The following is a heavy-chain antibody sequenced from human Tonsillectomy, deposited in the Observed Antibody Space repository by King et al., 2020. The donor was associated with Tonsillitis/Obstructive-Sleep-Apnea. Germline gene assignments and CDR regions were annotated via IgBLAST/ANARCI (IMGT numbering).Heavy chain of an antibody. CDR2: IKSKTDGGTT. Sequence: VQLVESGGGLVKPGGSLRLSCAASGLTFSNAWMSWVRQAPGKGLEWVGRIKSKTDGGTTDYAAPVKGRLTISRDDSKNTLYLQMNSLKTEDTAGYYCTTALYGSSTSCYRVGNSYYYYYYMDVWGKGTTVTVSS. J-gene: IGHJ6*03. V-gene: IGHV3-15*01. D-gene: IGHD2-2*01. CDR1: GLTFSNAW. CDR3: TTALYGSSTSCYRVGNSYYYYYYMDV.